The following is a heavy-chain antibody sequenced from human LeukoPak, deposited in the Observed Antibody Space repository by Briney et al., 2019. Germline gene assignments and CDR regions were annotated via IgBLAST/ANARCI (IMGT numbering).Heavy chain of an antibody. CDR1: GGSISSSSYY. V-gene: IGHV4-39*07. CDR2: IYYSGST. D-gene: IGHD2-15*01. CDR3: ARVLRYCSGGNCYSGGLGYMDV. J-gene: IGHJ6*03. Sequence: SETLSLTCTVSGGSISSSSYYWGWIRQPPGKGLEWIGNIYYSGSTYYNPSLNSRVTISVDTSKNQFSLKLSSVTPADTAVYYCARVLRYCSGGNCYSGGLGYMDVWGKGTTVTISS.